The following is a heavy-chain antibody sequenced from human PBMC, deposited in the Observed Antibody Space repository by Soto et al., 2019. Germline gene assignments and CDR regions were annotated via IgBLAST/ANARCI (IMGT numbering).Heavy chain of an antibody. CDR1: GFRFSNYW. CDR2: IKEDGNEI. J-gene: IGHJ4*02. D-gene: IGHD3-10*01. Sequence: PGGSLRLSFAASGFRFSNYWMTWLRQAPGKGLEWVDNIKEDGNEIYDLDSVKGRFIISRDNPRNSLYLQMYSLRAEDTAVYYCARSLAYDNTDYWGQGILVTVSS. CDR3: ARSLAYDNTDY. V-gene: IGHV3-7*01.